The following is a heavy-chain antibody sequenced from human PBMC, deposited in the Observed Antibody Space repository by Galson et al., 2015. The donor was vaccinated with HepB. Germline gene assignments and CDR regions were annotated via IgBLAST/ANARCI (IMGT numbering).Heavy chain of an antibody. D-gene: IGHD3-10*01. CDR3: ARVYFGSGSSSAYWYFDL. V-gene: IGHV3-48*02. CDR1: GFTFSSYT. J-gene: IGHJ2*01. Sequence: SLRLSCAASGFTFSSYTMNWVRQAPGKGLESASYISSTGTTMYYADSAEGRFTIPRDNAQNSLYLQMNSLRDEDTAVYYCARVYFGSGSSSAYWYFDLWGRGALVTVSS. CDR2: ISSTGTTM.